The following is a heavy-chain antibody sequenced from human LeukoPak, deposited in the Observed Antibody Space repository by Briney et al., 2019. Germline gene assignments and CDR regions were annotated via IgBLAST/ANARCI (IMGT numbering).Heavy chain of an antibody. Sequence: PSETLSLTCTVSGGSISSSYYYWGWIRQPPGKGLEWIGSIYYSGSTYYNPSLKSRVTISVDTSKNQFSLKLRSVTAADTAVYYCARVPLGWNWFDPWGQGTLVTVSS. J-gene: IGHJ5*02. CDR3: ARVPLGWNWFDP. V-gene: IGHV4-39*01. CDR2: IYYSGST. CDR1: GGSISSSYYY.